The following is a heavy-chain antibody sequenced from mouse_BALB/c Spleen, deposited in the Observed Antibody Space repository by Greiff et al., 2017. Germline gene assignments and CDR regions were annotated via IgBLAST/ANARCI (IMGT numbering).Heavy chain of an antibody. CDR1: GFTFSSYA. CDR3: ARGWGVFDY. D-gene: IGHD4-1*01. Sequence: EVMLVESGGGLVKPGGSLKLSCAASGFTFSSYAMSWVRQTPEKRLEWVASISSGGSTYYPDSVKGRFTISRDNARNILYLQMSSLRSEDTAMYYCARGWGVFDYWGQGTTLTVSS. J-gene: IGHJ2*01. V-gene: IGHV5-6-5*01. CDR2: ISSGGST.